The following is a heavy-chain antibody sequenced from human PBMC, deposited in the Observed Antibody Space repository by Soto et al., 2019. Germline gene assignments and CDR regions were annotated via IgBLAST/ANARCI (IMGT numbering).Heavy chain of an antibody. CDR1: GASISRYY. D-gene: IGHD2-21*02. V-gene: IGHV4-59*01. J-gene: IGHJ6*02. Sequence: QVRLQESGPGLVKPSETLSLTCTVSGASISRYYWSWIRQSPGKGLEWIGYLYNTGSPIYNPSLTISNXXLQSQVTISVHXSXNXXPLKMNSVTAADSAVYYCARDLWGYCGVDCYPLDVWGQGTTVTVSS. CDR2: LYNTGSP. CDR3: ARDLWGYCGVDCYPLDV.